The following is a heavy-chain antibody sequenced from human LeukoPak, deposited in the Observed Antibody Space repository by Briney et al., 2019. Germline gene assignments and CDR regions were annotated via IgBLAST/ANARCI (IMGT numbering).Heavy chain of an antibody. CDR1: GFTFDDYG. CDR3: AREYGDYSSYFDL. Sequence: GGSLRLSFSASGFTFDDYGMSSVRQAPGKGLEWVSGITWNGATTGFAYCVKGRFTISRELAKNSLYLGMSSLRAEDTAFYYCAREYGDYSSYFDLWGRGTLVTVSS. J-gene: IGHJ2*01. V-gene: IGHV3-20*03. D-gene: IGHD4-17*01. CDR2: ITWNGATT.